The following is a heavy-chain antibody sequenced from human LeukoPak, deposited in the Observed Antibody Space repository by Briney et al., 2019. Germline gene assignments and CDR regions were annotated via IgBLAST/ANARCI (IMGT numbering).Heavy chain of an antibody. J-gene: IGHJ3*02. V-gene: IGHV3-33*01. CDR1: GFTFSSYG. CDR2: IWSDGSNK. Sequence: GGSLRLSCTASGFTFSSYGMNWVRQAPGQGLEWVAVIWSDGSNKYYADTVEGRVTISRDNSKNTLYLQMNSLRAEDTAVYYCAREGPYGGYAFDIWGQGTMVTVSS. CDR3: AREGPYGGYAFDI. D-gene: IGHD4-23*01.